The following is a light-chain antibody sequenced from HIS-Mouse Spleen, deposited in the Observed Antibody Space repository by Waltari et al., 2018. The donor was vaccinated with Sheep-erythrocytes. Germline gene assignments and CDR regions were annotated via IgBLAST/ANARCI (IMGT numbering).Light chain of an antibody. J-gene: IGLJ1*01. CDR3: CSYAGSYNHV. V-gene: IGLV2-11*01. Sequence: QSALTQPRSVSGSPGQSVTISCPGTSIDFGGYNYVSWYQQHPGKAPKLMIYDVSKRPSGVPDRFSGSKSGNTASLTISGLQAEDEADYYCCSYAGSYNHVFATGTKVTVL. CDR2: DVS. CDR1: SIDFGGYNY.